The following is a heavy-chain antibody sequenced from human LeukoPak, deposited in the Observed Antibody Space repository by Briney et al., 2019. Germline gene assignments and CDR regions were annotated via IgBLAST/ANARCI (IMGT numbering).Heavy chain of an antibody. J-gene: IGHJ4*02. CDR3: ARNLPGLDY. Sequence: GGSLRLSCAASGFTFSTYYMSWVRQAPGKGLEWVANINQDGSEKYYVDSVKGRFTISRDSAKNSLYLQMSSLRAEDTAVYYCARNLPGLDYWGQGTLVTVSS. V-gene: IGHV3-7*01. CDR2: INQDGSEK. CDR1: GFTFSTYY.